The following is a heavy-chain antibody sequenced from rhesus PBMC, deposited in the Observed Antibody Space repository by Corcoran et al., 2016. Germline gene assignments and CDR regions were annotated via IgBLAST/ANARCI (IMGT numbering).Heavy chain of an antibody. Sequence: EVQLVESGGGLVQPGGSLRLPCAASGLTFRNYYMLWVRQAQGKGLEWVGLIRNKANSSTTEYAAAVKGRFTISRDDSKNTLYLQMSSLKTEDTAVYYCTNAVTTMRFDVWGPGVLVTVSS. J-gene: IGHJ5-1*01. CDR2: IRNKANSSTT. V-gene: IGHV3-13*01. CDR3: TNAVTTMRFDV. D-gene: IGHD4-35*01. CDR1: GLTFRNYY.